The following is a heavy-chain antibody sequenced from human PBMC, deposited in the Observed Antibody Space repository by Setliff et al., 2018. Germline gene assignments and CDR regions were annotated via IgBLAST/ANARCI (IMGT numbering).Heavy chain of an antibody. CDR3: ARTGTYRYFDY. D-gene: IGHD1-1*01. V-gene: IGHV4-39*01. J-gene: IGHJ4*02. CDR2: IHYGGTT. CDR1: GASISSGTYY. Sequence: PSETLSLTCTVSGASISSGTYYWAWIRQPPGKGLEWIGRIHYGGTTYSNASLASRLTMSVDTSKNQFSLKLTSVTAADTAVYYCARTGTYRYFDYWGQGTQVTVS.